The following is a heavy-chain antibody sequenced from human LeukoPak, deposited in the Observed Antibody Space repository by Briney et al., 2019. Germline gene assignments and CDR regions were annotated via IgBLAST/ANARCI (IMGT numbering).Heavy chain of an antibody. J-gene: IGHJ4*02. CDR1: GGSISSGGYY. V-gene: IGHV4-31*03. CDR3: ARALYGFSTTVTTWGY. Sequence: SETLSLTCTVSGGSISSGGYYWSWIRQHPGKGLEWIGYIYHSGSTYYKPSLRSRVTISVDTSKNQFSLKLSSVTAADTAVYYCARALYGFSTTVTTWGYWGRGTLVTVSS. D-gene: IGHD4-11*01. CDR2: IYHSGST.